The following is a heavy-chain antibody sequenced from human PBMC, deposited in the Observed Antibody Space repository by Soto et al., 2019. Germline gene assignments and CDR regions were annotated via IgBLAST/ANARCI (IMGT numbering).Heavy chain of an antibody. CDR3: ARLLNWFDP. J-gene: IGHJ5*02. CDR2: INHSGST. Sequence: SETLSLTCAVYGGSFSGYYWSWIRQPPGKGLEWIGEINHSGSTNYNPSLKSRVTISVDTSKNQFSLKLSSVTAADTAVYYCARLLNWFDPWGQGTLVTVSS. D-gene: IGHD1-26*01. CDR1: GGSFSGYY. V-gene: IGHV4-34*01.